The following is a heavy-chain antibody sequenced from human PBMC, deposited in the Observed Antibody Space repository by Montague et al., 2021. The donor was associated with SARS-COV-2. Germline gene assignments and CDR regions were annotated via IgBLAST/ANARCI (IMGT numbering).Heavy chain of an antibody. CDR2: KKHSGST. D-gene: IGHD3-10*01. Sequence: KKHSGSTNYNPSLKSRVTISVETSNNQFSLKLRSVTAADTAVYYCSIPMVRGVSRAFDIWGQGTMVTVSS. J-gene: IGHJ3*02. V-gene: IGHV4-34*01. CDR3: SIPMVRGVSRAFDI.